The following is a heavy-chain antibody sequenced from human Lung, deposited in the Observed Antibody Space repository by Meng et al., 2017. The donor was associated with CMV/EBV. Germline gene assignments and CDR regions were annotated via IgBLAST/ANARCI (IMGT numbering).Heavy chain of an antibody. CDR1: GGTFSSYA. CDR3: ASLGYCSSTSCPFYYYYGMDV. CDR2: IIPILGIA. D-gene: IGHD2-2*01. J-gene: IGHJ6*02. V-gene: IGHV1-69*10. Sequence: SVXVSCKASGGTFSSYAISWVRQAPGQGLEWMGGIIPILGIANYAQKIQGRVTITADKSTSTAYMELSSLRSEDTAVYYCASLGYCSSTSCPFYYYYGMDVWGQGTMVTVSS.